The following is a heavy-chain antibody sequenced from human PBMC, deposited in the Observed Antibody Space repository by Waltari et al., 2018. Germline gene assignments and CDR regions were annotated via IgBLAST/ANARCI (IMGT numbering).Heavy chain of an antibody. CDR3: ARGRLAAMIVVVTPRGYFDY. Sequence: QVQLQQWGAGLLKPSEPLSLPCAAYGGSFSGSYWSWTRQPPGQGLEWIGEINHSGSTNYNPSLKSRVTISVDTSKNQFSLKLSSVTAADTAVYYCARGRLAAMIVVVTPRGYFDYWGQGTLVTVSS. J-gene: IGHJ4*02. V-gene: IGHV4-34*01. CDR1: GGSFSGSY. D-gene: IGHD3-22*01. CDR2: INHSGST.